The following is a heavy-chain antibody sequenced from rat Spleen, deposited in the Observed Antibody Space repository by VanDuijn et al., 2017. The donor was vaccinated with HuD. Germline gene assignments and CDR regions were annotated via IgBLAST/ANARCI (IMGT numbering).Heavy chain of an antibody. D-gene: IGHD1-10*01. CDR1: GFTFSNYG. CDR3: ARRGNNYWYFDF. CDR2: ISYDGGST. V-gene: IGHV5-25*01. Sequence: EVQLVESGGGLVQPGRSMKLSCAASGFTFSNYGMAWVRQAPKKGLDWVAYISYDGGSTYYRDSVKGRFTISRDNPKSTLYLQMDSLRSEDTATYYCARRGNNYWYFDFWGQGVMVTVSS. J-gene: IGHJ2*01.